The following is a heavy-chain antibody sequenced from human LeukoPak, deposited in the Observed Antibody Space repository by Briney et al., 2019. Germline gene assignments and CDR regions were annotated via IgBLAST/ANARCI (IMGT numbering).Heavy chain of an antibody. CDR2: IYYSGST. CDR1: GGSISSSSYY. Sequence: PSQTLSLTCTVSGGSISSSSYYWGWIRQPPGKGLEWIGSIYYSGSTNYNPSLKSRVTISVDTSKNQFSLKLSSVTAADTAVYYCARDGGGYVDYWGQGTLVTVSS. V-gene: IGHV4-39*07. D-gene: IGHD2-15*01. CDR3: ARDGGGYVDY. J-gene: IGHJ4*02.